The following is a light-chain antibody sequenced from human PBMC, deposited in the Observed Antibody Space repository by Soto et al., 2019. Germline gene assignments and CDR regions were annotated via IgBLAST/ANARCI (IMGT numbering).Light chain of an antibody. CDR2: DAL. CDR3: SSYTSSSLVV. Sequence: QSALTQPASVSGSPGQSITISCTGTSSDVGGYNYVSWYQQHPGKAPKLMIYDALNRPSGVSNRFSGSKSGNTASLPISGLQAEDEADYYFSSYTSSSLVVFGGGTKLTVL. CDR1: SSDVGGYNY. J-gene: IGLJ2*01. V-gene: IGLV2-14*03.